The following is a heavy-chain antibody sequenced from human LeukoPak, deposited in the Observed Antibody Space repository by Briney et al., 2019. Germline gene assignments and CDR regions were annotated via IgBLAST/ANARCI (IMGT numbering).Heavy chain of an antibody. V-gene: IGHV3-23*01. Sequence: GGSLRLSCAASGFTFGSYAMSWVRQAPGKGLEWVSAISGSGGSTYYADSVKGRFTISRDNSKNTLYLQMNSLRAEDTAVYYCAKTVTTPYYYYGMDVWGQGTTVTVSS. CDR1: GFTFGSYA. CDR2: ISGSGGST. CDR3: AKTVTTPYYYYGMDV. J-gene: IGHJ6*02. D-gene: IGHD4-4*01.